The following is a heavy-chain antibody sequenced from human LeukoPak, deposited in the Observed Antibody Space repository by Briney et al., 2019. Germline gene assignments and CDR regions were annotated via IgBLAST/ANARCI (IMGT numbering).Heavy chain of an antibody. V-gene: IGHV3-74*01. Sequence: GGSLRLSCAASGFTFSSHWMHWVRHAPGKGLEWVSRINSDGSSTANADSVKGRFTISRDNAKNTLYLQMSGLRVEDTAVYYCTRGRYYCDSWGQGTLVTVSS. CDR2: INSDGSST. CDR3: TRGRYYCDS. CDR1: GFTFSSHW. J-gene: IGHJ4*02.